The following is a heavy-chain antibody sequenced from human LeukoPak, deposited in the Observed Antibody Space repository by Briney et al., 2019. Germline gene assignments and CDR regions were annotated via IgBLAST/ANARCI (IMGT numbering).Heavy chain of an antibody. J-gene: IGHJ6*03. V-gene: IGHV6-1*01. CDR2: TYYRSKWYN. Sequence: SQTLSLTCAISGDSVSSNSAAWNWIRQSPSRGLEWLGRTYYRSKWYNDYAVSVKSRITINPDTSKNQFSLQLNSVTPEDTAVYYCARGSMTHIVVVPAANKLDYYYYMDVWGKGTTVTISS. D-gene: IGHD2-2*01. CDR3: ARGSMTHIVVVPAANKLDYYYYMDV. CDR1: GDSVSSNSAA.